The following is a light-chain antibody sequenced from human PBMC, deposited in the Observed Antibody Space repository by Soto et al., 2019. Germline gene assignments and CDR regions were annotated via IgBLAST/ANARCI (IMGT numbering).Light chain of an antibody. CDR2: DVS. V-gene: IGLV2-14*01. CDR1: SSDVGGYNY. CDR3: SSYTNSSPFV. J-gene: IGLJ1*01. Sequence: QSALTQPASVSGSPGQSITISCTGTSSDVGGYNYVSWYQQHPGKAPKLMIYDVSYWPSGVSNRFSGSKSGNTASLTISGLQAEHEADYYCSSYTNSSPFVFGTGTKLNVL.